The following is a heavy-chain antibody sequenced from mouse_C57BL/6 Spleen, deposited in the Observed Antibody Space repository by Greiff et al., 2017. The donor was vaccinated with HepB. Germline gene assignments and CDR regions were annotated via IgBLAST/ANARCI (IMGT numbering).Heavy chain of an antibody. Sequence: VQRVESGAELVRPGASVTLSCKASGYTFTDYEMHWVKQTPVHGLEWIGAIDPETGGTAYNQKFKGKAILTADKSSSTAYMELRSLTSEDSAVYYGTRDSSGSAWFAYWGQGTLVTVSA. J-gene: IGHJ3*01. CDR2: IDPETGGT. D-gene: IGHD3-2*02. V-gene: IGHV1-15*01. CDR3: TRDSSGSAWFAY. CDR1: GYTFTDYE.